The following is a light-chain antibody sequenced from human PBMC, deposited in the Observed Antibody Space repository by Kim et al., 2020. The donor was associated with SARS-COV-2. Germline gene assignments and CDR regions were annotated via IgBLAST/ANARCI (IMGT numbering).Light chain of an antibody. Sequence: APRKTAWITCGGNNIGSNSVHWYQQKPGQAPVLVIYYDSDRPSGIPERFSGSNSGNTATLTISRVEAGDEADYYCQVWDSSSDHRVFGGGTKLTVL. V-gene: IGLV3-21*04. CDR3: QVWDSSSDHRV. CDR2: YDS. CDR1: NIGSNS. J-gene: IGLJ3*02.